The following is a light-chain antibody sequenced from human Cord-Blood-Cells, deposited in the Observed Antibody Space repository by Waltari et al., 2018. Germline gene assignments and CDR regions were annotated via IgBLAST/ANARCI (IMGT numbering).Light chain of an antibody. Sequence: NFLTQSPATLSLSPGEIATLSCRASQSVSSYLAWYQQKPGQAPRLLIYDASNRATGIPARFSGSGSGTDFTLTISSLEPEDFAVYYCQQRSNWPITFGQGTRLEIK. V-gene: IGKV3-11*01. J-gene: IGKJ5*01. CDR2: DAS. CDR1: QSVSSY. CDR3: QQRSNWPIT.